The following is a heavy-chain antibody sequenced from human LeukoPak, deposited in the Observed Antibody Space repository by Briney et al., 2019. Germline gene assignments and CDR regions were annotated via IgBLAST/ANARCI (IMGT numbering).Heavy chain of an antibody. CDR1: SYSISGGYY. V-gene: IGHV4-38-2*02. Sequence: SETLSLTSSVSSYSISGGYYWGWIRQPLGKGLEWIGSIYHSGISYYNPSLRSRVTISADMSKNQFSLKLSSVTAADTAVYYCAKGRSYGTDYDAFDIWGQGTMVTVSS. J-gene: IGHJ3*02. CDR3: AKGRSYGTDYDAFDI. D-gene: IGHD3-16*01. CDR2: IYHSGIS.